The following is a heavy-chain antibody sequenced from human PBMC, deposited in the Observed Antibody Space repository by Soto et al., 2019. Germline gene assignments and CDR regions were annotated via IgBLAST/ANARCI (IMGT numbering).Heavy chain of an antibody. CDR1: GFTFSSYA. J-gene: IGHJ4*02. Sequence: EVQLLESGGGLVQPGGSLRLSCAASGFTFSSYAMSWVRRAPGKGLEWLAGITFRGDYTYYADSVKGRFTLSRDNSRNRLDLQMNSLKVEDTALYYCAKLGTMGVFDNWGQGTLLTVSS. CDR3: AKLGTMGVFDN. V-gene: IGHV3-23*01. D-gene: IGHD1-26*01. CDR2: ITFRGDYT.